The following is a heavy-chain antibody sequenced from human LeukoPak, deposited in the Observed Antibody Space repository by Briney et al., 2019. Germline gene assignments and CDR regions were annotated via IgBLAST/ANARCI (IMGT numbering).Heavy chain of an antibody. J-gene: IGHJ4*02. CDR1: GYTFTSYD. CDR2: MNSNSGNT. D-gene: IGHD2-15*01. Sequence: ASVKVSCKASGYTFTSYDINWVRQAPGQGREWMGWMNSNSGNTGYAQKFQGRLTITRITSISTAYMELSSLRSEDTAVYYCARGASRSFDYWGQGTLVTVSS. V-gene: IGHV1-8*03. CDR3: ARGASRSFDY.